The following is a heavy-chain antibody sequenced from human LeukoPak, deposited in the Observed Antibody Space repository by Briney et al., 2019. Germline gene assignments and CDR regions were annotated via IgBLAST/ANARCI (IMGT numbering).Heavy chain of an antibody. CDR2: INSDGSRT. V-gene: IGHV3-74*01. CDR3: ARDLDFCGGDCH. Sequence: PGGSLRLFCAASGLTFSSYWVHWVPEAPGKALVYVSRINSDGSRTTYADSVKGRFTISRDNAKSTLYLQMNSLRAEDTAVYYCARDLDFCGGDCHWGQGTLVTVSS. D-gene: IGHD2-21*02. J-gene: IGHJ4*02. CDR1: GLTFSSYW.